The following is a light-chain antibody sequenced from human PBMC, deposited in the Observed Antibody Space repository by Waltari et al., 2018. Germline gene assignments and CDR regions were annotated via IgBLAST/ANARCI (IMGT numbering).Light chain of an antibody. J-gene: IGKJ1*01. CDR1: HNIYTW. Sequence: DIQMTQSPSSVSASVGDRVTITCRASHNIYTWLAWYQHTPGKGPNLLIFGASSVQTGVPSRFSGSGSGTFFTLTISGLQPEDSATYFCQQGSSVPPTFGQGTIVEVK. CDR3: QQGSSVPPT. CDR2: GAS. V-gene: IGKV1-12*01.